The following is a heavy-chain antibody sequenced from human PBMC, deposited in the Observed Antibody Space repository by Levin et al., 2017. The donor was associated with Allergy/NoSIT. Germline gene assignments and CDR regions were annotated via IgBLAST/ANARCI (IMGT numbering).Heavy chain of an antibody. Sequence: LSLTCTASGFSVSDFMMHWVRQAPGKGLEWVAVTSDDGGNGYYADSVKGRFTISRDHSNNTLYLQMNSLRPEDTAVYYCARDLPPYSGSYHFEYWGQGTLVTVSS. CDR2: TSDDGGNG. CDR3: ARDLPPYSGSYHFEY. CDR1: GFSVSDFM. V-gene: IGHV3-30-3*01. D-gene: IGHD1-26*01. J-gene: IGHJ4*02.